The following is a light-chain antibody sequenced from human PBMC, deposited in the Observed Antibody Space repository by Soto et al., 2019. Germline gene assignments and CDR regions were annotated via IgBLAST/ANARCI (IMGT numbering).Light chain of an antibody. V-gene: IGLV1-47*01. Sequence: SLVTPPPPPSWTPGQRGTLSFFWNSSNIGSNYVYWYQQLPGTAPKLLIYRNNQRPSGVPDRFSGSKSGTSASLAISGLRSEDEADYYCAAWDDSLSGHFGTGTKVTVL. CDR2: RNN. CDR1: SSNIGSNY. CDR3: AAWDDSLSGH. J-gene: IGLJ1*01.